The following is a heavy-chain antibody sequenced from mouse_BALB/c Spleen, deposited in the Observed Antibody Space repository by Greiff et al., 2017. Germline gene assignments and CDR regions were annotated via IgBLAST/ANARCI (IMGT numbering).Heavy chain of an antibody. CDR1: GFNIKDTY. CDR2: IDPANGNT. V-gene: IGHV14-3*02. CDR3: ARSPYEMDY. D-gene: IGHD2-14*01. J-gene: IGHJ4*01. Sequence: EVKLVESGAELVKPGASVKLSCTASGFNIKDTYMHWVKQRPEQGLEWIGRIDPANGNTKYDPKFQGKATITADTSSNTAYLQLSSLTSEDTAVYYCARSPYEMDYWGQGTSVTVSS.